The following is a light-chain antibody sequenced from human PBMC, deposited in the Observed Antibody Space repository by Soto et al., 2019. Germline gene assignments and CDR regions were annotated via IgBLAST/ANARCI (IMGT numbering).Light chain of an antibody. J-gene: IGKJ2*01. CDR3: QQYGSSPPYT. Sequence: EIVLTQSPATLSLSPGDRATLTCRASQSVSSDFAWYQQKPGQAPRLLIYDASDRATGIPARFSGSGSGTDFTLTISSLEPEDFAVYYCQQYGSSPPYTFGQGTKLEIK. V-gene: IGKV3-11*01. CDR1: QSVSSD. CDR2: DAS.